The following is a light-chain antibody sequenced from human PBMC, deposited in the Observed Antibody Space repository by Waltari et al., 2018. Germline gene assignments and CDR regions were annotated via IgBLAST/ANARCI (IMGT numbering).Light chain of an antibody. CDR3: CSYAGLGIYV. J-gene: IGLJ1*01. CDR2: EVT. Sequence: QSGLTQPASVSGSPGQSLTVSCTGTRSDVGNYNLVSWYQQYPGKAPKLMVYEVTKRTSGVSDRFSGSKSGNTASLTISGLQSEDEADYYCCSYAGLGIYVFGTGTKVTVL. V-gene: IGLV2-23*02. CDR1: RSDVGNYNL.